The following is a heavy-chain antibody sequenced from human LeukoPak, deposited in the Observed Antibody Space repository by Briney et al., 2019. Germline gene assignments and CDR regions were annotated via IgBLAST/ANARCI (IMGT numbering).Heavy chain of an antibody. J-gene: IGHJ6*02. CDR2: IHYSGTT. V-gene: IGHV4-59*08. Sequence: PSETLSLTCTVSGGSISPYCWSWIRQPPGKGLEWIGYIHYSGTTNYNPSLKSRVTMSVDTSNNHLSLRLTSVTAAETALYYCARHSYNYYGLDVWGQGTTITVSS. CDR1: GGSISPYC. CDR3: ARHSYNYYGLDV.